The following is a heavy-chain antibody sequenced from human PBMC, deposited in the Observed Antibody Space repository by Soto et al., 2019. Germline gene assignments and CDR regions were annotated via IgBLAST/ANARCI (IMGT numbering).Heavy chain of an antibody. J-gene: IGHJ4*02. D-gene: IGHD6-13*01. Sequence: GGSLRLSCAASGFTFDDYAMHWVRQAPGKGLEWVSGISWNSVMIGYADSVKGRFTISRDNAENSLYLQMNSLRTEDSALYYCAKGGPGIAADIDYWGQGTLVTVSS. CDR3: AKGGPGIAADIDY. V-gene: IGHV3-9*01. CDR2: ISWNSVMI. CDR1: GFTFDDYA.